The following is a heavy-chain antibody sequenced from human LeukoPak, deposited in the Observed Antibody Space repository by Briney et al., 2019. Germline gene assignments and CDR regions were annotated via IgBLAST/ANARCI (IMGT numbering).Heavy chain of an antibody. Sequence: SETLSLTCTVSGGSISSYYWSWIGQPAGKGLEWIGRIYTSGSTNYNPSLKSRVTMSVDTSKNQFSLKLSSATAADTAVYYCARDTMVRGVISNWFDPWDQGTLVTVSS. CDR1: GGSISSYY. CDR2: IYTSGST. CDR3: ARDTMVRGVISNWFDP. J-gene: IGHJ5*02. D-gene: IGHD3-10*01. V-gene: IGHV4-4*07.